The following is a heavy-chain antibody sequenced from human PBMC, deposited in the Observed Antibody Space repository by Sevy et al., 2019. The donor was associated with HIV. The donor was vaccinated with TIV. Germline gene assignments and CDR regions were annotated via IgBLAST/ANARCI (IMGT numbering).Heavy chain of an antibody. CDR2: ISSSSSYI. D-gene: IGHD3-10*01. V-gene: IGHV3-21*01. CDR3: AREHGTMVRGAIALYYYYYGMDV. J-gene: IGHJ6*02. Sequence: GGSLRLSCAASGFTFSSYSMNWVRQAPGKGLEWVSSISSSSSYIYYADSVKGRFTISRDNAKNSLYLQMNSLRAEDTAVYYCAREHGTMVRGAIALYYYYYGMDVWGQGTTVTVSS. CDR1: GFTFSSYS.